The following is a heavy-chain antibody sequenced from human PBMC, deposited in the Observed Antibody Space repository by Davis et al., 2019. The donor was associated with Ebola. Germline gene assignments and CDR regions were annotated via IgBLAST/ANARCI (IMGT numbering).Heavy chain of an antibody. Sequence: MPGGSLRLSCAVYGGSFSGYYWNWIRQPPGKGLEWIGEINHSGSTNYNPSLKSRVTISVDTSKNQFSLKLSSVTAADTAVYYCARGVRYSSGWWRPLFDYWGQGTLVTVSS. D-gene: IGHD6-19*01. J-gene: IGHJ4*02. CDR1: GGSFSGYY. V-gene: IGHV4-34*01. CDR2: INHSGST. CDR3: ARGVRYSSGWWRPLFDY.